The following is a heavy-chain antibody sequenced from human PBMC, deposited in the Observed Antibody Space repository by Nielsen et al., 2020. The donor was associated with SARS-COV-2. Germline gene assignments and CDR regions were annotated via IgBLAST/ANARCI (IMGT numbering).Heavy chain of an antibody. CDR3: ATLNWYNDY. CDR1: GLTSSNVW. D-gene: IGHD1-14*01. V-gene: IGHV3-15*01. J-gene: IGHJ4*02. CDR2: IKRKTDGGTG. Sequence: GGSLRLSCAASGLTSSNVWMNWVRQAPGKGLEWVGRIKRKTDGGTGDYAAPVKGRFTISTDDSTNTLYLQMNSLETEDTAVYYCATLNWYNDYWGQGTLVTVSS.